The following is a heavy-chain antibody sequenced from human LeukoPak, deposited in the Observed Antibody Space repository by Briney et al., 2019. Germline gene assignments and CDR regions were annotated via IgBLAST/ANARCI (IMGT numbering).Heavy chain of an antibody. Sequence: SETLSLTCTVSGGSISSYYRSWIRQPPGKGLEWIGYIYYSGSTNYNPSLKSRVTISVDTSKNQFSLELTSVTAADTAVYYCARGVPEYYDFWSGYFYYFDYWGQGTLVTVSS. CDR3: ARGVPEYYDFWSGYFYYFDY. D-gene: IGHD3-3*01. CDR1: GGSISSYY. CDR2: IYYSGST. V-gene: IGHV4-59*01. J-gene: IGHJ4*02.